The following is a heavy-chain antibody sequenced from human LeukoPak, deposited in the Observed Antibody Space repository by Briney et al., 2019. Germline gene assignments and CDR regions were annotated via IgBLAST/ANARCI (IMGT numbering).Heavy chain of an antibody. V-gene: IGHV3-33*01. Sequence: PGGSLRLSCAASGFTFSSYGMHWVRQAPGKGLEWVAVIWYDGSNKYYADSVKGRFTISRDNSKNTLYLQMNSLRAEDTAVYYCARGHSSGWYSDYFDYWGQGTLVTVSS. CDR1: GFTFSSYG. D-gene: IGHD6-19*01. CDR2: IWYDGSNK. CDR3: ARGHSSGWYSDYFDY. J-gene: IGHJ4*02.